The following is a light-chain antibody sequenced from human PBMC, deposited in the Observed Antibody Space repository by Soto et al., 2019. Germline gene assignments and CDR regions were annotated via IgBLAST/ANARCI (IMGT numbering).Light chain of an antibody. Sequence: SYELTQPPSVSVAPGKTARITCGGNNIGSKSVHWYQQKPGQAPVLVIYYDSDRPSGIPERFSGSNSGNTATLTISRVEAWDEADYYCQVWDSSSDHHYVFGTGTKLTVL. J-gene: IGLJ1*01. V-gene: IGLV3-21*04. CDR3: QVWDSSSDHHYV. CDR1: NIGSKS. CDR2: YDS.